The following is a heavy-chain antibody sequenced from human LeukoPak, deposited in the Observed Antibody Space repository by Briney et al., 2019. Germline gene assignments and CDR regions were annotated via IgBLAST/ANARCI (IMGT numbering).Heavy chain of an antibody. D-gene: IGHD2-2*01. CDR2: ISGSGGST. CDR3: AKVGYCSSTSCYFYYYYYMDV. V-gene: IGHV3-23*01. CDR1: GFTFSSYA. Sequence: GGSLRLSCAASGFTFSSYAMSWVRQAPGKGLEWVSAISGSGGSTYYADSVKGRFTISRDNSKNTLYLQMNSLRAEDTAAYYCAKVGYCSSTSCYFYYYYYMDVWGKGTTVTVSS. J-gene: IGHJ6*03.